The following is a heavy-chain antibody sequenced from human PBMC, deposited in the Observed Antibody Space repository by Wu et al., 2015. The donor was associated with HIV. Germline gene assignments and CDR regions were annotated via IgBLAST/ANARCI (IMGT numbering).Heavy chain of an antibody. CDR2: IYHTGRT. Sequence: QVQLQESGPGLVKPSETVSLTCAVSGYSISSGYYWGWIRQPPGKGLEWIGTIYHTGRTYYNPSLQSRVTISVDTSKNQFSLKLRSLTAADTAVYYCARVGSGIADYLQIDYWGPGTLVTVSS. CDR1: GYSISSGYY. V-gene: IGHV4-38-2*01. CDR3: ARVGSGIADYLQIDY. J-gene: IGHJ4*02. D-gene: IGHD3-3*01.